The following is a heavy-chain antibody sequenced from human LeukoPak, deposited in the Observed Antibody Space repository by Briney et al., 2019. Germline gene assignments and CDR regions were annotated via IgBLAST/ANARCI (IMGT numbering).Heavy chain of an antibody. V-gene: IGHV3-23*01. D-gene: IGHD6-19*01. CDR2: ISDSGGST. J-gene: IGHJ3*02. CDR1: GLTFSSYA. Sequence: GGSLRLSCAASGLTFSSYAMSWVRQAPGKGLEWVSIISDSGGSTYYADSVKGRFTISRDNPKSTLYLQMNSLRAEDTAVYYCAKDLRRSSGWYDAFDIWGQGTMVTVSS. CDR3: AKDLRRSSGWYDAFDI.